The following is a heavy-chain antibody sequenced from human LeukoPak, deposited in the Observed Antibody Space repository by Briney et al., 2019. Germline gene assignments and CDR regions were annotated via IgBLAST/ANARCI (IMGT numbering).Heavy chain of an antibody. CDR1: GFTVSSNY. D-gene: IGHD2-2*01. V-gene: IGHV3-66*01. CDR2: IYSGGST. Sequence: PGGSLRLSCAASGFTVSSNYMSWVRQAPGKGLEWVSIIYSGGSTYYTDSVRGRFIISRDISKNTLYLQMSSLRAEDTAVYYCARVGDCGRASCYAIDYWGQGTLVTVSS. CDR3: ARVGDCGRASCYAIDY. J-gene: IGHJ4*02.